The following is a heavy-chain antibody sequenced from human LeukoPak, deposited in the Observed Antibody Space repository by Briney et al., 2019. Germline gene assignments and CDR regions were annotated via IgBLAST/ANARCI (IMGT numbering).Heavy chain of an antibody. Sequence: PGGSLRLSCAASGFTFDDYGMTWVRQAPGKGLEWVSGINWNGDTIGYADSVKGRFTISRDNAKNSLYLQMNSLRAEDTAVYYCARRAGGYSHPYDYWGQGTLVTVSS. D-gene: IGHD4-23*01. J-gene: IGHJ4*02. V-gene: IGHV3-20*04. CDR3: ARRAGGYSHPYDY. CDR1: GFTFDDYG. CDR2: INWNGDTI.